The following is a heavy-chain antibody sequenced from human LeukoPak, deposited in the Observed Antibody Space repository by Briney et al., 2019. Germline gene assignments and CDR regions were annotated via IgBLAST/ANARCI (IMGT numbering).Heavy chain of an antibody. D-gene: IGHD5-18*01. J-gene: IGHJ6*03. V-gene: IGHV1-8*01. Sequence: GASVKVSCKASGYTFTSYDINWVRQATGQGLEWMGWMNPNSGNTGYAQKFQGRVTMTRNTSISTAYMELSSLRSEDTAVYYCARGPRTVQLWLKRRRFYMDVWGKGTTVTVSS. CDR1: GYTFTSYD. CDR2: MNPNSGNT. CDR3: ARGPRTVQLWLKRRRFYMDV.